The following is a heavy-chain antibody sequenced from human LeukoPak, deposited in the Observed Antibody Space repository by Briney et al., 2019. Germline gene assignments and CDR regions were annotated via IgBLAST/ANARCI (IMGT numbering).Heavy chain of an antibody. V-gene: IGHV1-18*01. J-gene: IGHJ4*02. CDR3: ARDGVTQRNYFDY. CDR1: GGTFSTHP. Sequence: ASVKVSCKASGGTFSTHPISWVRQAPGQGLEWMGWISAYNGNTNYAQKLQGRVTMTTDTSTSTAYMELKSLRSDDTAVYYCARDGVTQRNYFDYWGQGTLVTVSS. CDR2: ISAYNGNT. D-gene: IGHD3-16*01.